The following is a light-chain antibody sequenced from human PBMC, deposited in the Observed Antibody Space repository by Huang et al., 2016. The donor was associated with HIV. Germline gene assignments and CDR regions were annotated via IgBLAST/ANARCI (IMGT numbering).Light chain of an antibody. Sequence: EVVLTQSPVTLSLSPGERATLSCRASQSVATYLAWYQQKPGQAPRLLIYGASNRASGSPARFSGSGSGTDFTLTITNLEPEDFGVYYCLQRSDWPLTFGGGTKVEIK. V-gene: IGKV3-11*01. J-gene: IGKJ4*01. CDR2: GAS. CDR3: LQRSDWPLT. CDR1: QSVATY.